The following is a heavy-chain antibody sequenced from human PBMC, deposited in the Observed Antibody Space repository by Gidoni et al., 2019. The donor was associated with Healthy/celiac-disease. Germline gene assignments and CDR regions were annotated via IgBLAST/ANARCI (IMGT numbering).Heavy chain of an antibody. J-gene: IGHJ4*02. CDR1: GGSFSGYY. Sequence: QVQLQQWGAGLLKPSETLSLTCAVYGGSFSGYYWSWIRQPPGKGLEWIGEINHSGSTNYNPSLKSRVTISVDTSKNQFSLKLSSVTAADTAVYYCARATVTTYSSDYWGQGTLVTVSS. CDR2: INHSGST. V-gene: IGHV4-34*01. CDR3: ARATVTTYSSDY. D-gene: IGHD4-17*01.